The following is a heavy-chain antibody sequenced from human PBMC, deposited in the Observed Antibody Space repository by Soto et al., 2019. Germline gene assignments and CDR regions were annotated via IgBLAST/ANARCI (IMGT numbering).Heavy chain of an antibody. D-gene: IGHD3-22*01. CDR2: IYYSGST. V-gene: IGHV4-31*03. Sequence: SETLSLTCTVSGGSISSGGYYWSWIRQHPGKGLEWIGYIYYSGSTYYNPSLKSRVTISVDTSKNQFSLKLSSVTAADTAVYYCARCGYHDSSGSNWFDPRGQGTLVTVAS. CDR1: GGSISSGGYY. J-gene: IGHJ5*02. CDR3: ARCGYHDSSGSNWFDP.